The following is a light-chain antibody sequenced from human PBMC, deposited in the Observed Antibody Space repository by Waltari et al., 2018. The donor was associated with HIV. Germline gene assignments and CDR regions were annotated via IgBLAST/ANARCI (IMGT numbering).Light chain of an antibody. J-gene: IGKJ1*01. CDR3: QQYNKWPRA. CDR1: QSISSN. Sequence: EIVMTQSPATLSVSSGERATLSCRASQSISSNLAWYQHKPGQAPRLLIYGASTRATGISGRFSGSGSGTEFTLTISSLQSEDFAVYYCQQYNKWPRAFGQGTKVEVK. V-gene: IGKV3-15*01. CDR2: GAS.